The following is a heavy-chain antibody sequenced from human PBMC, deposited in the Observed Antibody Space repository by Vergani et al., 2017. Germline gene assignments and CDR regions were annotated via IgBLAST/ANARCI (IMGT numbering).Heavy chain of an antibody. CDR2: IYPADSDT. Sequence: EVALVQSGPEMRKPGESLKISCKGSEYSFRNYCIGWVRQMPGKGLEWMGIIYPADSDTRYSPSFQGQVTISADKSISTAFLQWDSLKASDTALYYCARHTTYTDSWGQGTLVTVSS. D-gene: IGHD1-1*01. CDR1: EYSFRNYC. V-gene: IGHV5-51*01. J-gene: IGHJ4*02. CDR3: ARHTTYTDS.